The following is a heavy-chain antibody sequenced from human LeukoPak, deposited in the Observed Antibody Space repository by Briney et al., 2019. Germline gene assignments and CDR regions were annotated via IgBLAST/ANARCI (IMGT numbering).Heavy chain of an antibody. D-gene: IGHD2-21*02. CDR2: INPSGGST. V-gene: IGHV1-46*01. J-gene: IGHJ4*02. CDR3: ARDLPPYCGGDCSLRFDY. Sequence: GASVKVSCKASGYTFTSYYMHWVRQAPGQGLEWMGIINPSGGSTSYAQKFQGRVTMTRDTSTSTVYIELSSLRSEDTAVYYCARDLPPYCGGDCSLRFDYWGQGTLVTVSS. CDR1: GYTFTSYY.